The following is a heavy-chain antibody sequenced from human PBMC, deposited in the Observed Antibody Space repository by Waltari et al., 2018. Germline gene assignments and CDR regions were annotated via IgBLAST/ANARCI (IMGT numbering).Heavy chain of an antibody. CDR1: GGSINSSSYY. Sequence: QLQLQESGPGLVKPSETLSLTCTVSGGSINSSSYYWAWIRQPPGKGLEWIGSIYYSGSTYYNPSLKSRVTVSVDASKNQFSLKLSSVTAADTAVYYCARADYCGGDCYNDAFDIWGQGTMVTVSS. D-gene: IGHD2-21*01. CDR3: ARADYCGGDCYNDAFDI. V-gene: IGHV4-39*01. CDR2: IYYSGST. J-gene: IGHJ3*02.